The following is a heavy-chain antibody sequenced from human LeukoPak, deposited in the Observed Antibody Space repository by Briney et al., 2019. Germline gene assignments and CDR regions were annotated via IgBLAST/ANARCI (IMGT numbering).Heavy chain of an antibody. CDR3: ARDRWELLPLLDFDY. V-gene: IGHV1-3*01. CDR1: GYTFTSYA. Sequence: ASVKVSCKASGYTFTSYAMQWVRQAPGQRLEWMGWINAGNGNTKYSQKFQGRVTITRDTSASTAYMELSSLRSEDTAVYYCARDRWELLPLLDFDYWGQGTLVTVSS. J-gene: IGHJ4*02. CDR2: INAGNGNT. D-gene: IGHD1-26*01.